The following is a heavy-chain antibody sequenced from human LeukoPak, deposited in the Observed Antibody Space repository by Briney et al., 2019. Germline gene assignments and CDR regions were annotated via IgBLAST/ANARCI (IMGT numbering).Heavy chain of an antibody. Sequence: GASVKVSCKPSGYSFPSYGISWVRQAPGQGLEWMGWISAYIGNTNYAQKVQGRITMTTDTSTSTAYMELKSLRSDDTAVYYCATLWTDLRYCSGTSCSEGKYFEHWGQGTLITVSS. CDR1: GYSFPSYG. V-gene: IGHV1-18*04. D-gene: IGHD2-2*01. J-gene: IGHJ1*01. CDR3: ATLWTDLRYCSGTSCSEGKYFEH. CDR2: ISAYIGNT.